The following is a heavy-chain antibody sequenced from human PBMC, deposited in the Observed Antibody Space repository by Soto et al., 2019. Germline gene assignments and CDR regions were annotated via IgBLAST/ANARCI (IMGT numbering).Heavy chain of an antibody. D-gene: IGHD4-17*01. J-gene: IGHJ4*02. CDR1: GFTFSSYG. V-gene: IGHV3-30*03. CDR3: AAEGNYGDYRGLDY. CDR2: ISYDGSNK. Sequence: QVQLVESGGGVVQPGRSLRLSCAASGFTFSSYGMHWVRQAPGKGLEWVALISYDGSNKYYVDSVKGRFTISRDNSKNTLYLQMNSLRAEDAPVYYCAAEGNYGDYRGLDYWGQGTLVTVSS.